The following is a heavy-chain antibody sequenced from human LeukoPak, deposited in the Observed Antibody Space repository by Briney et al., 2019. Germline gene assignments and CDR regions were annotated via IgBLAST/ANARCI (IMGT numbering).Heavy chain of an antibody. CDR3: ARDPTNKYDILTGYHNQNWFDS. V-gene: IGHV1-2*02. CDR2: INPNSGGT. CDR1: GYTFTGYY. J-gene: IGHJ5*01. D-gene: IGHD3-9*01. Sequence: ASVKVSCKASGYTFTGYYMNWVRQAPGQGLEWMGWINPNSGGTNYAQKFQGRATMTRDTSINTAYMELSRLTSDDTAVYYCARDPTNKYDILTGYHNQNWFDSWGQGTLVTVSS.